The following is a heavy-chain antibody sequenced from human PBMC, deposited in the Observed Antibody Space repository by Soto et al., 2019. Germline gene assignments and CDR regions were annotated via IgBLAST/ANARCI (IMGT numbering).Heavy chain of an antibody. CDR3: ARRGERSNWYIVDIPFDS. J-gene: IGHJ4*02. D-gene: IGHD1-20*01. CDR1: GYTFTNYW. V-gene: IGHV5-51*01. Sequence: GESLKISSKTSGYTFTNYWIGWVRQMPGKGLQWLGIMNPGDSDIRYNPSFEGQITLSADKSINTAYLQWHSLEAADTATYFCARRGERSNWYIVDIPFDSWGQGT. CDR2: MNPGDSDI.